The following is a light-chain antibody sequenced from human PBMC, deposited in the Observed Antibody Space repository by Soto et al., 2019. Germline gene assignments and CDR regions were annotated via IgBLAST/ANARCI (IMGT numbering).Light chain of an antibody. CDR1: QRVTSNY. CDR2: GAS. CDR3: QQYGSSLGT. Sequence: TMLAMSPATLSLSPGERATLSCRDSQRVTSNYLAWYQQRPGQAPRLLIFGASIRDTGLPDRFSCSVSGTDCTPSISRLEPEDFAVYYCQQYGSSLGTFAQGTKVDIK. J-gene: IGKJ1*01. V-gene: IGKV3-20*01.